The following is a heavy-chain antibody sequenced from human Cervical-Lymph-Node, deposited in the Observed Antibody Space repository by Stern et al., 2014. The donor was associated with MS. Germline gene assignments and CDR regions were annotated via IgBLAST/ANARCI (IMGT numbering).Heavy chain of an antibody. J-gene: IGHJ4*02. V-gene: IGHV1-46*01. CDR3: TRGVGGVGRE. Sequence: QVQLVQSGPEVKKPGASVMVSCKTSGYTFTNYYIHWVRQAPGQGLEWMGIINPNGKVPASAQTFQGRLTMTRDPSTTTVYMRLITLTSEDTAMYYCTRGVGGVGREWGQGTLVFVSS. CDR2: INPNGKVP. D-gene: IGHD3-16*01. CDR1: GYTFTNYY.